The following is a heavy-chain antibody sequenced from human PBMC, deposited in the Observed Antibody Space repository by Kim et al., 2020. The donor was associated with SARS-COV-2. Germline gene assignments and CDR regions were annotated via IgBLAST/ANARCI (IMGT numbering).Heavy chain of an antibody. CDR3: ARVKDDSSGYGEWAFDY. CDR2: ISYDGSNK. Sequence: GGSLRLSCAASGFTFSSYAMHWVRQAPGKGLEWVAVISYDGSNKYYADSVKGRFTISRDNSKNTLYLQMNSLRAEDTAVYYCARVKDDSSGYGEWAFDYWSQGTLVTVAS. CDR1: GFTFSSYA. D-gene: IGHD3-22*01. V-gene: IGHV3-30-3*01. J-gene: IGHJ4*02.